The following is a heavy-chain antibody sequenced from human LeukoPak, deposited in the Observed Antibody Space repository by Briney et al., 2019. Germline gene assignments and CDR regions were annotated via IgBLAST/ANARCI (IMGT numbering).Heavy chain of an antibody. CDR1: GFTFSDYE. J-gene: IGHJ4*02. Sequence: PGGSLRLSCAASGFTFSDYEMNWVRQAPGKGLEWVSYISSSASIIYYSDSVKGRFTISRDNAKNSLYLQMNSLRDEDTAVYYCARDLGYSSGPNYWGQGTRVTASS. D-gene: IGHD6-19*01. CDR3: ARDLGYSSGPNY. V-gene: IGHV3-48*03. CDR2: ISSSASII.